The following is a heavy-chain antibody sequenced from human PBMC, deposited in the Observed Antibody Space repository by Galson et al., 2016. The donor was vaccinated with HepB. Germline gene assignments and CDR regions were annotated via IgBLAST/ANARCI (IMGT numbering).Heavy chain of an antibody. CDR3: ARDWVISWRYDFWNGSTPTPPDY. D-gene: IGHD3-3*01. Sequence: SLRLSCAASGFTFSSYAMHWVRQAPGKGLEWVAVISYDGSNKYYADSVQGRLTISRDNPKNTLYLHMNSLRAEDTAVYYCARDWVISWRYDFWNGSTPTPPDYWGQGTLVTVFS. V-gene: IGHV3-30-3*01. CDR1: GFTFSSYA. J-gene: IGHJ4*02. CDR2: ISYDGSNK.